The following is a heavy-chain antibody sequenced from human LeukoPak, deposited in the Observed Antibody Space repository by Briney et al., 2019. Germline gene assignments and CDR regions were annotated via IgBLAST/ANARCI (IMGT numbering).Heavy chain of an antibody. CDR3: ARDEESSGWYLTPYYYGMDV. Sequence: GGSLRLSCAASGFPFSGYYMTWIRQAPGKGLEWISYIGSSSTYTHYADSVKGRFTISRDNAKNSLYLQMNSLRAEDTAVYYCARDEESSGWYLTPYYYGMDVWGKGTTVTVSS. V-gene: IGHV3-11*06. J-gene: IGHJ6*04. D-gene: IGHD6-13*01. CDR1: GFPFSGYY. CDR2: IGSSSTYT.